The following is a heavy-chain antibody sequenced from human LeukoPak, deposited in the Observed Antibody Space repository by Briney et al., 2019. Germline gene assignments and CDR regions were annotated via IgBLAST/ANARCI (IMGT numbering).Heavy chain of an antibody. CDR1: GGSTSRYY. Sequence: PSETLSLTCTVSGGSTSRYYWSWIRQPAGKGLEWIGRIYTSGSTNYNPSLRGRVTMSVDTSKNQFSLKLSSVTAADTAVYYCARDQTTGRPFDYWGQGTLVTVSS. CDR2: IYTSGST. V-gene: IGHV4-4*07. J-gene: IGHJ4*02. D-gene: IGHD4-17*01. CDR3: ARDQTTGRPFDY.